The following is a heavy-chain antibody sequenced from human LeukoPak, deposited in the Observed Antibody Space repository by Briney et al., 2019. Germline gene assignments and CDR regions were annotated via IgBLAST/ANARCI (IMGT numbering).Heavy chain of an antibody. J-gene: IGHJ4*02. V-gene: IGHV3-48*01. Sequence: GGSLRLSCAASGFTFSSYSMTWVRQAPGKGLEWVLYISSTSSTIYYADSVKGRFTISRDHAKNSLYLQMNSLRAEDTAVYYCARYSSGALVYWGQGTLVTVSS. CDR3: ARYSSGALVY. D-gene: IGHD5-18*01. CDR2: ISSTSSTI. CDR1: GFTFSSYS.